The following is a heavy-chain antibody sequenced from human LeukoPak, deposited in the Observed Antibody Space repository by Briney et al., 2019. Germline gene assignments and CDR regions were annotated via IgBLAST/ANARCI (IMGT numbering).Heavy chain of an antibody. D-gene: IGHD2-2*01. J-gene: IGHJ4*02. CDR2: IRYDGSNK. V-gene: IGHV3-30*02. CDR3: AKGGCSSTSCLEDY. Sequence: GGSLRLSCAASGLTFNTYGMHWVRQALGKGLEWVAFIRYDGSNKHYAASVKGRSTISRDNSKNALYLQMNSLRAEDTAVYYCAKGGCSSTSCLEDYWGQGTLVTVSS. CDR1: GLTFNTYG.